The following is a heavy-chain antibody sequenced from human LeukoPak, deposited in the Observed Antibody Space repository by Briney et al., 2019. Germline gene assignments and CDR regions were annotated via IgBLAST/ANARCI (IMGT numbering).Heavy chain of an antibody. CDR3: ARATFWSGYQRDSWYMDV. V-gene: IGHV3-23*01. Sequence: GGSLRLSCAASGFTFSSYSMNWVRQAPGKGLEWVSAISGSGGSTYYADSVKGRFTISKDNSENTLYLHMNSLRAEDTAVYYCARATFWSGYQRDSWYMDVWGKGTTVTVSS. CDR2: ISGSGGST. CDR1: GFTFSSYS. D-gene: IGHD3-3*01. J-gene: IGHJ6*03.